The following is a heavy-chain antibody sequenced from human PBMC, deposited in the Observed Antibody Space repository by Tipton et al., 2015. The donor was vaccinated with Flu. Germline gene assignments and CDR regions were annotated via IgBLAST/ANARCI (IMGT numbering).Heavy chain of an antibody. CDR2: INHSGST. CDR1: GGSFRGYY. Sequence: TLSLTCAVYGGSFRGYYWSWIRQPPGKGLEWIGEINHSGSTNYNPSLKSRVTISVDTSKNQFSLKLSSVTAADTAVYYCAGVTELLWFGEARGWFDPWGQGTLVTVSS. D-gene: IGHD3-10*01. V-gene: IGHV4-34*01. J-gene: IGHJ5*02. CDR3: AGVTELLWFGEARGWFDP.